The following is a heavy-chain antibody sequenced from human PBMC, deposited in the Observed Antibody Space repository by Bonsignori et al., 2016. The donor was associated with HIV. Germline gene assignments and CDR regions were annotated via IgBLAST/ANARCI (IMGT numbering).Heavy chain of an antibody. D-gene: IGHD2-2*01. Sequence: GESLKISCAVSGLTVSGNYMTWVRQAPGKGLEWVAVIYVSGDAHYTDSVKGRFTISRDNSKNTVYLQMNSLRAEDTAVYYCVRALGCSNDICPLGYWGQGTLVTVSS. CDR2: IYVSGDA. V-gene: IGHV3-53*01. CDR1: GLTVSGNY. J-gene: IGHJ4*02. CDR3: VRALGCSNDICPLGY.